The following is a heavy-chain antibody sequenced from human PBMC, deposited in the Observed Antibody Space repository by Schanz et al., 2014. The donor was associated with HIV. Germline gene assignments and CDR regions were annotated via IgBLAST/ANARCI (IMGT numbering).Heavy chain of an antibody. CDR3: ARDLVDSSTWYDAFDI. V-gene: IGHV1-2*02. CDR1: GYTFNDYY. Sequence: QVQLMQSGAELKKPGASVRVSCKTSGYTFNDYYIHWVRQAPGEGLEWMGWINGDDGATRYSQKFQGRVTMTGDRSISTAYMEVRSLRSDDTALYFCARDLVDSSTWYDAFDIWGQGTKVTVSS. D-gene: IGHD6-13*01. CDR2: INGDDGAT. J-gene: IGHJ3*02.